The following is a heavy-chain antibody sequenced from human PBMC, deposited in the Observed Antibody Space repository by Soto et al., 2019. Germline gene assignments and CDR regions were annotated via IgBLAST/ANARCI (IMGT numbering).Heavy chain of an antibody. J-gene: IGHJ6*02. CDR2: IWYDGSNK. Sequence: GGSLRLSCAASGFTFSSYGMHWVRQAPGKGLEWVAVIWYDGSNKYYADSVKGRFTISRDNSKNTLYLQMNSLRAEDTAVYYCARDSYYYGSERGMDVWGQGTTVTVSS. D-gene: IGHD3-10*01. CDR3: ARDSYYYGSERGMDV. V-gene: IGHV3-33*01. CDR1: GFTFSSYG.